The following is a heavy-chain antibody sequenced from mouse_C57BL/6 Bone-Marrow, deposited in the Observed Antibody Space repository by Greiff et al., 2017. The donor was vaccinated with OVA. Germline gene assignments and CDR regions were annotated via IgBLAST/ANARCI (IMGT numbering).Heavy chain of an antibody. D-gene: IGHD1-1*01. CDR1: GYTFTSYW. CDR2: IDPSDSYT. Sequence: QVQLKQSGAELVMPGASVKLSCKASGYTFTSYWMHWVKQRPGQGLEWIGEIDPSDSYTNYNQKFKGKSTLTVDKSSSTAYMQLSSLTSEDSAVYYCARERSFYYGSSYWYFDVWGTGTTVTVSA. CDR3: ARERSFYYGSSYWYFDV. J-gene: IGHJ1*03. V-gene: IGHV1-69*01.